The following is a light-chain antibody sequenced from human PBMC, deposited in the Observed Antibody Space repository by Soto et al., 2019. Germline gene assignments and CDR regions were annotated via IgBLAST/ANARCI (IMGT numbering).Light chain of an antibody. CDR1: LSVSTY. J-gene: IGKJ1*01. CDR3: QHYARSVGT. Sequence: ENVLTQSPATLSLSPGERATLSCRASLSVSTYLVWYQQKPGQAPRLLISGASNRATGIPDRFSGSGSGTDFTLTISRLEPEDFAVYYCQHYARSVGTFGQGTRVEIK. CDR2: GAS. V-gene: IGKV3-20*01.